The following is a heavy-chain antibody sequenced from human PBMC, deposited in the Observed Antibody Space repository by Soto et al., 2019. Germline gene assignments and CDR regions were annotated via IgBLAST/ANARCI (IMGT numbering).Heavy chain of an antibody. J-gene: IGHJ6*03. CDR3: ATNSQQLVRYYYYHMDV. V-gene: IGHV1-18*01. CDR1: GYTFTSYG. Sequence: QVQLVQSGAEVKKPGASVKVSCKASGYTFTSYGISWVRQAPGQGLEWMGWISAYNGNTNYAQKLQGRVTMTTDTSTSTAYMELRSLRSDDTAVYYCATNSQQLVRYYYYHMDVWGKGTTVTVSS. D-gene: IGHD6-13*01. CDR2: ISAYNGNT.